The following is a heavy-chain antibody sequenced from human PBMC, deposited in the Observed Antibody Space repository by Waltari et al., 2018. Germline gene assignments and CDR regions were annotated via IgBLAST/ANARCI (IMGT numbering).Heavy chain of an antibody. CDR3: TRNPGY. V-gene: IGHV3-74*03. Sequence: EVQLVESGGGLVQPGGSLRLSCAVSGFLYNDYWMDWVRQAPGQGLVWVLRIKSDGANIKYADSVRGRFTISRDSAKNTFYLKMNSLRAEDTAVYYCTRNPGYWGQGTLVTVAS. D-gene: IGHD2-15*01. CDR1: GFLYNDYW. J-gene: IGHJ4*02. CDR2: IKSDGANI.